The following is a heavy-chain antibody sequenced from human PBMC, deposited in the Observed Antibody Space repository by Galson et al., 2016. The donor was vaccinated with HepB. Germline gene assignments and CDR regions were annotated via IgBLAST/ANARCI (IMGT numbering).Heavy chain of an antibody. Sequence: SVKVSCKASGYTFTGRYLHWVRQAPGQGLEWMGWINPKSGGTNYAQKFQGRLAMTRDTSINTAYLELSSLRFDDTAGYYWANGTQVGILPFLEWLPSGDPWGQGTQVTGSS. CDR3: ANGTQVGILPFLEWLPSGDP. CDR1: GYTFTGRY. V-gene: IGHV1-2*02. CDR2: INPKSGGT. D-gene: IGHD3-3*01. J-gene: IGHJ5*02.